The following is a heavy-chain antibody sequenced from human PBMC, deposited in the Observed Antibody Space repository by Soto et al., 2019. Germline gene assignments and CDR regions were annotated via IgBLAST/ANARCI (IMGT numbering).Heavy chain of an antibody. CDR3: ARVGEVWFGELLPNWFDP. V-gene: IGHV4-34*01. Sequence: XTLSLTCAVYGGSFSGYEWGWIRQPPGKGLEGSGEINHSGSTNYNPSLKSRVTISVDTSKNQFSLKLSSVTAADTAVYYCARVGEVWFGELLPNWFDPWGQGTLGPVSS. CDR2: INHSGST. J-gene: IGHJ5*02. CDR1: GGSFSGYE. D-gene: IGHD3-10*01.